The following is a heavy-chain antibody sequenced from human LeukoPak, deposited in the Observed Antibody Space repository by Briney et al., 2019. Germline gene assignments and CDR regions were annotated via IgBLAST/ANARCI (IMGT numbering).Heavy chain of an antibody. Sequence: PSETLSLTCTVSGGSISSYYWSWIRQPAGKGLEWIGRIYTSGSTNYNPSLNSRVTMSVDTSKNQCTLKLSSVTAADTAVYYCARVGDYALKDWGQGTLVAVSS. CDR3: ARVGDYALKD. CDR2: IYTSGST. J-gene: IGHJ4*02. D-gene: IGHD3-16*01. V-gene: IGHV4-4*07. CDR1: GGSISSYY.